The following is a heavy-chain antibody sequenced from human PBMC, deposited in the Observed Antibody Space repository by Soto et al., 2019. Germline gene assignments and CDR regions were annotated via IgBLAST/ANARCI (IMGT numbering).Heavy chain of an antibody. D-gene: IGHD6-19*01. V-gene: IGHV1-18*01. CDR2: ISAYNGNT. Sequence: QDQLVQSGVEVKKPGASVKVSCKASGYSFTNYGITWVRQAPGQGFEWMGWISAYNGNTNNGQKFKGRVTMTTDASTSTAYLELRSLRSDDTAVYYCARDRGVAPPVAGNTHYYYYMDVWGKGTTVTVSS. J-gene: IGHJ6*03. CDR3: ARDRGVAPPVAGNTHYYYYMDV. CDR1: GYSFTNYG.